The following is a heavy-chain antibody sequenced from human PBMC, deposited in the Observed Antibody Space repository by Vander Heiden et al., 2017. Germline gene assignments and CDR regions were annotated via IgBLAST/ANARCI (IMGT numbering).Heavy chain of an antibody. CDR2: IYSTGSS. D-gene: IGHD4-4*01. CDR1: GGSLSGFS. Sequence: QVQLQESGPGLVKPSETLSLTCTVSGGSLSGFSWSWLRQPAGKGLEWIGRIYSTGSSNYNPPLKSRVTMSTDTSKNRFSRRLTSVTAADTAMYFCARLKTVTTGHFYGMDVWGQGTPVTVSS. V-gene: IGHV4-4*07. J-gene: IGHJ6*02. CDR3: ARLKTVTTGHFYGMDV.